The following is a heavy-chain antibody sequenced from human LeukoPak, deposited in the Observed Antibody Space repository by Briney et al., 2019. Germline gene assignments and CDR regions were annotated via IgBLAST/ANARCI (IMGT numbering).Heavy chain of an antibody. CDR2: IKQDGSEK. D-gene: IGHD3-22*01. V-gene: IGHV3-7*04. J-gene: IGHJ4*02. Sequence: PGGSLRLSCAASGFTLSSYWMSWVRQAPGKGLEWVANIKQDGSEKYYVDSVKGRFTISRDNAKNSLYLQMNSLRAEDTAVYYCARGDSSGYYDYWGQGTLVTVSS. CDR1: GFTLSSYW. CDR3: ARGDSSGYYDY.